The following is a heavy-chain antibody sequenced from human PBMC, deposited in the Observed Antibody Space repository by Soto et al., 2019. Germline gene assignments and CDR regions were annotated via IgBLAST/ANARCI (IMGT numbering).Heavy chain of an antibody. CDR3: VFFHRWAANRALFDF. CDR2: IYYSGSA. J-gene: IGHJ4*02. D-gene: IGHD1-26*01. CDR1: GGIIRGSTHH. V-gene: IGHV4-39*01. Sequence: PQEKLSLTCTVSGGIIRGSTHHWAWLRQPPGKGPEWIGSIYYSGSAYDNPALKSRVTISVDTSKNQFSLKLTSVTAADTAVYFCVFFHRWAANRALFDFWSQGLVVTVSS.